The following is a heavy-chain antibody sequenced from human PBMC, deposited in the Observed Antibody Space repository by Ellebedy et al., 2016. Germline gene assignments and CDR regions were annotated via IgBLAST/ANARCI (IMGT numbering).Heavy chain of an antibody. Sequence: SGPTLVKPTQTLTLTCTFSGFSLSTSTVVVGWVRQPPGGAPEWLAFIYGHDDKRYSPSLRNRLTITKDTSKNQVVLTLTNMDPVDTATYYCVHRTTVTSVDHWGRGTLVTVSA. J-gene: IGHJ4*02. V-gene: IGHV2-5*01. CDR1: GFSLSTSTVV. D-gene: IGHD4-17*01. CDR2: IYGHDDK. CDR3: VHRTTVTSVDH.